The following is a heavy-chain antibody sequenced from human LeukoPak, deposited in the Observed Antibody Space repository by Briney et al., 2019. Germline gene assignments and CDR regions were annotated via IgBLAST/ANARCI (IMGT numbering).Heavy chain of an antibody. J-gene: IGHJ4*02. CDR1: RFTFSSYA. V-gene: IGHV3-23*01. D-gene: IGHD1-14*01. CDR3: TKPARTNSAYY. Sequence: GGSLRLSCAASRFTFSSYAMSWVRQAPGKGLEWVSAISGSGGSKYYADSVKGRFAISRDNSKNTLYLQMNRLRAEDTAVYYFTKPARTNSAYYMGPGTLGTVSS. CDR2: ISGSGGSK.